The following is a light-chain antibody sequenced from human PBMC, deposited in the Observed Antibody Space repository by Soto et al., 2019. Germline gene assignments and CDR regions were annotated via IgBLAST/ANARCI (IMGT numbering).Light chain of an antibody. CDR1: SSDIGGYEF. Sequence: QSVLTQPASVSGSPGQSITISCTGSSSDIGGYEFVSWYQQHPGQVPKLIIYEVHNRPSGASDRFSGSKSGNTASLTISALQEEDEADFYCSSYTSTSILVFGGGTKVTVL. CDR2: EVH. J-gene: IGLJ1*01. V-gene: IGLV2-14*01. CDR3: SSYTSTSILV.